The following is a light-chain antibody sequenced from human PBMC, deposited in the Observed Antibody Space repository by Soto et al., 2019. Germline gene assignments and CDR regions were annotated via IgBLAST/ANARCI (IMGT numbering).Light chain of an antibody. V-gene: IGKV1-39*01. CDR1: QSIRSN. Sequence: DIQMTQSPSSPSASVGDRVTISCRASQSIRSNLNWYQPRPGKPPNXLIYTASRLQSGAPSRFSVSGSGTDFTLNIRSLKPEDGETYECQQSYSSPITFGQGTRLEIK. J-gene: IGKJ5*01. CDR3: QQSYSSPIT. CDR2: TAS.